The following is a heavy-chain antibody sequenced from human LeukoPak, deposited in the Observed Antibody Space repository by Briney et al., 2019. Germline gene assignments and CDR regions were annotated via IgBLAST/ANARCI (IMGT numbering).Heavy chain of an antibody. J-gene: IGHJ4*02. CDR1: VGTFSSYA. CDR2: IIPIFGTA. CDR3: AREGRGYSGYGPHGYFDY. Sequence: ASVKVSCKGSVGTFSSYAISWVRQAPGQGLEWMGGIIPIFGTANYAQKFQGRDTMTADESTSTAYMALSSLRCEDTAVYYCAREGRGYSGYGPHGYFDYWGQGTLVTVSP. D-gene: IGHD5-12*01. V-gene: IGHV1-69*13.